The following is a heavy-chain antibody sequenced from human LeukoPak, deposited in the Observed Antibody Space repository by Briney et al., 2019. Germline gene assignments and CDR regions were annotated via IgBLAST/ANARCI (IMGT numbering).Heavy chain of an antibody. CDR3: ARYSGSYLLY. CDR2: IYHSGSA. V-gene: IGHV4-38-2*01. J-gene: IGHJ4*02. D-gene: IGHD1-26*01. Sequence: SETLSLTCAVSGYSISSGYYWGWTRQPPGKGLEWIGNIYHSGSAYYNPSLQSRVTISVDTSTNQFSLKLSSVTAADTAVYYCARYSGSYLLYWGQGTLVTVSS. CDR1: GYSISSGYY.